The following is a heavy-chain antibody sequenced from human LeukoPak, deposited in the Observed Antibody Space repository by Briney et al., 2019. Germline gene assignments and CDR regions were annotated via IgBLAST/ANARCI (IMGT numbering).Heavy chain of an antibody. Sequence: GASVKVSCKASGGTFSSYAISWVRQAPGQGLEWMGGIVPIVGTANYAQKFQGRVTITVDESTSTAYMELSSLRSEDTAVYYCASPYYDILTGYYYYFDYWGQGTLVTVSS. V-gene: IGHV1-69*13. D-gene: IGHD3-9*01. CDR3: ASPYYDILTGYYYYFDY. J-gene: IGHJ4*02. CDR1: GGTFSSYA. CDR2: IVPIVGTA.